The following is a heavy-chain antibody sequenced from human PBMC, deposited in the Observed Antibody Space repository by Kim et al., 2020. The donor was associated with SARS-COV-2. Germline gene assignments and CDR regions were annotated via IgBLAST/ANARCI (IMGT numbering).Heavy chain of an antibody. V-gene: IGHV4-38-2*02. CDR2: IYHSGST. CDR3: ARDRGSSGWSFDY. CDR1: GYSISSGYY. Sequence: SETLSLTCTVSGYSISSGYYWGWIRQPPGKGLEWIGSIYHSGSTYYNPSLKSRVTISVDTSKNQFYLKLSSVSAADTAVYYCARDRGSSGWSFDYWGQG. D-gene: IGHD6-19*01. J-gene: IGHJ4*02.